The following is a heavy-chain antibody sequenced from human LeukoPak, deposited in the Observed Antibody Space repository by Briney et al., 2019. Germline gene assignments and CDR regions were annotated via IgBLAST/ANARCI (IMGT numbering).Heavy chain of an antibody. D-gene: IGHD4-17*01. CDR1: GYTFTSYY. J-gene: IGHJ4*02. CDR2: INPSDGST. CDR3: ARGYGDYAY. Sequence: PSVNVSRKASGYTFTSYYMHWVRPAHGPGLEWMGIINPSDGSTTYALKFQGRVTMTRDKSTSTVYMELSSLRSEDTAVYYCARGYGDYAYWGQGTLVTVSS. V-gene: IGHV1-46*01.